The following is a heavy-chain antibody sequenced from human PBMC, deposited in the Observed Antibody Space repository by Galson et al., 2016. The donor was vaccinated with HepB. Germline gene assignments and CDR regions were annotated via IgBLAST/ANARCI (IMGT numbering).Heavy chain of an antibody. CDR3: ARLASDKDAFDV. CDR2: IYPGDSDT. Sequence: QSGAEVKKPGESLKISCKTSGYIFTKSWIGWVRQMPGKGLEWMGLIYPGDSDTKYSPSFQGQVTFSADKSISAAFLQWNSLKASDTAMYFCARLASDKDAFDVWGQGTLVTISS. J-gene: IGHJ3*01. CDR1: GYIFTKSW. V-gene: IGHV5-51*01.